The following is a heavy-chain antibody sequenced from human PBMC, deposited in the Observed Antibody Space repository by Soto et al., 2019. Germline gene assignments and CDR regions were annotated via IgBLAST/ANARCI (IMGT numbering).Heavy chain of an antibody. CDR3: AGYGGKKNDWYFDL. CDR2: IIPICGTA. CDR1: GGTFSSYA. D-gene: IGHD4-17*01. V-gene: IGHV1-69*12. Sequence: QVQLVQSGAEVKKPGSSVKVSCKASGGTFSSYAISWVRQAPGQGLEWMGGIIPICGTANYAQQFQCRVTITADESTSTGYMELRSLSSEDRAVYYCAGYGGKKNDWYFDLWGRGTLFTVSS. J-gene: IGHJ2*01.